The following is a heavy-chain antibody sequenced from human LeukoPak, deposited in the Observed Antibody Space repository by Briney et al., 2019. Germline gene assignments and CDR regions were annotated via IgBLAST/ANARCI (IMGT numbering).Heavy chain of an antibody. V-gene: IGHV3-53*01. Sequence: GGSLRLSCAASGFNVTTNYMSWVRQVPGKGLEWVSVFSSGGYTGYADSVKGRFTVSRDNSKNTLYLQMNSLRAEDTAVYYCAKVEYYYDSSGYYPDAFDIWGQGTMVTVSS. CDR2: FSSGGYT. CDR1: GFNVTTNY. CDR3: AKVEYYYDSSGYYPDAFDI. D-gene: IGHD3-22*01. J-gene: IGHJ3*02.